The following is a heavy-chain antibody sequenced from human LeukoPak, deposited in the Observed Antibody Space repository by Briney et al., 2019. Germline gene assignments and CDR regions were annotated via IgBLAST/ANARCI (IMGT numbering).Heavy chain of an antibody. CDR3: ARRVRCSGDSCYSDNWCDP. CDR2: IYYSGST. CDR1: GGSISSYY. Sequence: SETLSLTCTVSGGSISSYYWGWIRQPPGKGLEWIGNIYYSGSTHYNPSLKSRVTISVDTSKNQFSLKLSSVTAADTAVFYCARRVRCSGDSCYSDNWCDPWGQGTLVTVSS. J-gene: IGHJ5*02. V-gene: IGHV4-59*04. D-gene: IGHD2-15*01.